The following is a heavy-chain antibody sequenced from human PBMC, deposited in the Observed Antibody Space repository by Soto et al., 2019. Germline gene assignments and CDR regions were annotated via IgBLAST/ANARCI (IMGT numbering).Heavy chain of an antibody. D-gene: IGHD2-8*01. V-gene: IGHV3-74*01. J-gene: IGHJ4*02. CDR2: INSDGSG. CDR3: VRDNGGY. CDR1: GFTFNRYP. Sequence: VPVVESGGGLVQPGGSLRLSCAASGFTFNRYPLYWVRQAAGKGLVWVSRINSDGSGFYADSVKGRFTISRDNAKDTLYLQMNSLRVEDTAVYFCVRDNGGYWGQGTLVTVSS.